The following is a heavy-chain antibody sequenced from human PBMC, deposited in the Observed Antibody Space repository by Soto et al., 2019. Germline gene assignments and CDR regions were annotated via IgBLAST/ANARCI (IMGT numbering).Heavy chain of an antibody. CDR1: GFTFSTYS. D-gene: IGHD3-10*01. Sequence: DVQLVESGGGLVQPGGSLRLSCAASGFTFSTYSMNWVRQAPGKGLEWVSYISSSSDTIYYADSVKGRFTISRDNAKNTLFLQMNSLRAEDTAVYYCAREMFRGVISKYFFAYWGQGTLVTVSS. CDR2: ISSSSDTI. J-gene: IGHJ4*02. CDR3: AREMFRGVISKYFFAY. V-gene: IGHV3-48*01.